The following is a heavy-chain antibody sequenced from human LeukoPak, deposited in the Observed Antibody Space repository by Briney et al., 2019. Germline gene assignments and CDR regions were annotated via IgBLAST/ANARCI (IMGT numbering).Heavy chain of an antibody. CDR3: ARAGQQWLGGGGVDY. CDR1: GYSISSGYY. CDR2: IYHSGST. J-gene: IGHJ4*02. D-gene: IGHD6-19*01. Sequence: SETLSLTCTVSGYSISSGYYWGWIRQPPGKGLEWTGSIYHSGSTYYNPSPKSRATISVDTSNNQFSLMLSSVTAADTAVYYCARAGQQWLGGGGVDYWGQGTLVTVSS. V-gene: IGHV4-38-2*02.